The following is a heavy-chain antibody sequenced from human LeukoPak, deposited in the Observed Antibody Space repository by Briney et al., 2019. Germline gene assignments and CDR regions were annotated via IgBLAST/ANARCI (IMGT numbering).Heavy chain of an antibody. J-gene: IGHJ4*02. D-gene: IGHD5-12*01. CDR2: INPNSGDT. V-gene: IGHV1-2*02. CDR3: ARVGYSGYGTFDY. CDR1: GYTFTGYY. Sequence: ASVKVSCKASGYTFTGYYIHWVRQAPGQGLEWMGWINPNSGDTNYAQKFQGRVTMTRDTSISTAYMELSRLRSDDTAVYYCARVGYSGYGTFDYWGQGTLVTVSS.